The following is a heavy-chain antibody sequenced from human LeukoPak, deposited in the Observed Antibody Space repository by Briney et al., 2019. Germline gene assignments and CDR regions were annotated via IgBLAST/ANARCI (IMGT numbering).Heavy chain of an antibody. CDR3: ARAYRGGGSFDI. V-gene: IGHV3-9*01. J-gene: IGHJ3*02. CDR2: ITWNSGSI. D-gene: IGHD1-26*01. CDR1: GFTFDNYA. Sequence: QSGGSLRLSCATSGFTFDNYAMHWVRQAPGKGLEWVSGITWNSGSIAYADSVKGRFTISRDNAKNSLYLQMNSLRAEDTAVYYCARAYRGGGSFDIWGQGTMVTVSS.